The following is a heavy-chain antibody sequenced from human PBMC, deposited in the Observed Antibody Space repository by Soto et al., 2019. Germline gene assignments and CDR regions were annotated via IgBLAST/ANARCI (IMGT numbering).Heavy chain of an antibody. CDR3: ARGKRRFLEWSLIMDV. V-gene: IGHV1-3*01. D-gene: IGHD3-3*01. CDR1: GYTFTSYA. J-gene: IGHJ6*04. CDR2: INAGNGNT. Sequence: GASVKVYCKASGYTFTSYAMHWVRQAPGQRLEWMGWINAGNGNTKYSQKFQGRVTITRDTSASTAYMELSSLRSEDTAVYYCARGKRRFLEWSLIMDVWGKGTTVTVSS.